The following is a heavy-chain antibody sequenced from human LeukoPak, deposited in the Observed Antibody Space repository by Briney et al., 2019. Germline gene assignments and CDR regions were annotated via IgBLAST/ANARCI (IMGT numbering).Heavy chain of an antibody. CDR2: ISGSGGST. D-gene: IGHD5-18*01. V-gene: IGHV3-23*01. CDR3: AKGGGYSYGYLDY. Sequence: GGSLRLSCAASGFTFSSYAMSWVRQAPGKGLEWVSAISGSGGSTYYADSVKGRFTISRDNSKNTLNLQMNSLRAEDTAVYYCAKGGGYSYGYLDYWGQGTLVTVSS. CDR1: GFTFSSYA. J-gene: IGHJ4*02.